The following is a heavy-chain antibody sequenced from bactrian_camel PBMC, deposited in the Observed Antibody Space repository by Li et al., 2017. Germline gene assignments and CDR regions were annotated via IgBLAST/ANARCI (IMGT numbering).Heavy chain of an antibody. V-gene: IGHV3S53*01. Sequence: VQLVESGGGSGRAGGSLRLSCTASGNIDSSYSMAWFRRAPGKKREGVAAVDTDGSTQYADSVKGRFTVSRNNTNTLHLQLNNLKPEDSAMYYCASGPYGLGVLMYNHDLATWGQGTQVTVS. CDR1: GNIDSSYS. CDR3: ASGPYGLGVLMYNHDLAT. CDR2: VDTDGST. D-gene: IGHD3*01. J-gene: IGHJ4*01.